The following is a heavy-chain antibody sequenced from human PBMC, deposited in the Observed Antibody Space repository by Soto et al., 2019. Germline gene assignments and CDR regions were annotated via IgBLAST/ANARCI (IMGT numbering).Heavy chain of an antibody. J-gene: IGHJ6*02. D-gene: IGHD1-26*01. CDR3: AKDLEKSGSYSYYGMDV. Sequence: PGGSLRLSCAASGFTFSSYGMHWVRQAPGKGLEWVAVISYDGSNKYYADSVKGRFTISRDNSKNTLYLQMNSLRAEDTAVYYCAKDLEKSGSYSYYGMDVWGQGTTVTVSS. V-gene: IGHV3-30*18. CDR1: GFTFSSYG. CDR2: ISYDGSNK.